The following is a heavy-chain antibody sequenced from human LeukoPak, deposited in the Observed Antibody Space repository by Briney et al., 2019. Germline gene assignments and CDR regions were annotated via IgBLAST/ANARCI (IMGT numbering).Heavy chain of an antibody. CDR3: ARDPTTEPNIAYYFDF. V-gene: IGHV4-34*01. CDR2: INDRGHT. D-gene: IGHD4-17*01. J-gene: IGHJ4*02. Sequence: PSETLSLTCAVYGVSFSGYHWNWIRQFPGKGLEWIGEINDRGHTNYNPSLESRVTISVGTSKKQFSLKLYSVTAADTAVYYCARDPTTEPNIAYYFDFWGQGTLVTVSS. CDR1: GVSFSGYH.